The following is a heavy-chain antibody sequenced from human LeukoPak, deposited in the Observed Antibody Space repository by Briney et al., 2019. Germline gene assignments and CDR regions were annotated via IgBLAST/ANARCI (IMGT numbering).Heavy chain of an antibody. Sequence: SETLSLTCTVTGDSMGTYYWSFIRQPPGKGLEWIGYIYNSGSTNYNPSLKSRVTISVDTSKNQFSLKLSSVTAADTAVYYCARLSPMVILGALDYWGQGTLVTVSS. CDR2: IYNSGST. V-gene: IGHV4-59*08. J-gene: IGHJ4*02. CDR3: ARLSPMVILGALDY. CDR1: GDSMGTYY. D-gene: IGHD3-22*01.